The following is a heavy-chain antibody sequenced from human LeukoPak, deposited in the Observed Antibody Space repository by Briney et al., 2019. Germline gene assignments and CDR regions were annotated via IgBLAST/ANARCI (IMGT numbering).Heavy chain of an antibody. CDR1: GFTFSNYA. D-gene: IGHD3-10*01. CDR2: ISGSGGST. J-gene: IGHJ4*02. CDR3: ANGGSGSYYVTILY. V-gene: IGHV3-23*01. Sequence: LPGGSLRLSCAAAGFTFSNYAMNSVRQSPGKGLEWVSAISGSGGSTYYADSVKGRFTISRDNSKNTLYLQMNSLSAEDTALYYCANGGSGSYYVTILYWGQGTLVTVSS.